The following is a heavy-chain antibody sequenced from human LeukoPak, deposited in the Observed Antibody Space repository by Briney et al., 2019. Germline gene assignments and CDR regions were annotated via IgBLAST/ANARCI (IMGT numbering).Heavy chain of an antibody. D-gene: IGHD1-26*01. J-gene: IGHJ5*02. V-gene: IGHV4-30-2*01. CDR2: IYHTGST. CDR3: ERGGVGSTTNWFDP. Sequence: SETLSLTCTVSGGSISGSVYYWSWIRQPPGKGLDWIGYIYHTGSTYYNPSLASRVTISVDRSKNQFSLRLTSVTAADTAVFYCERGGVGSTTNWFDPWGQGTLVTVSS. CDR1: GGSISGSVYY.